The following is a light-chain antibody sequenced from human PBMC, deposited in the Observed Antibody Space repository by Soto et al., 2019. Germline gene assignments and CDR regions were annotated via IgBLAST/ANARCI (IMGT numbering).Light chain of an antibody. CDR2: EVS. V-gene: IGLV2-14*01. CDR3: CSYVSSKTYV. CDR1: RTDVGGYNF. Sequence: QSVLTQPASVSGSPGQSITISCTGTRTDVGGYNFVSWYQQHPGKAPKLIIYEVSNRPSGVSNRFSGSKSDNTASLTISGLQAEDEADYHCCSYVSSKTYVFGTGTKLTVL. J-gene: IGLJ1*01.